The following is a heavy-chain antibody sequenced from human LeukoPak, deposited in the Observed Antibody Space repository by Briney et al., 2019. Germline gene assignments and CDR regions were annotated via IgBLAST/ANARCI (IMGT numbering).Heavy chain of an antibody. CDR2: IIEKGNA. D-gene: IGHD3-10*01. J-gene: IGHJ2*01. CDR3: ARGYYPPRWYFDL. CDR1: GGSFSSYS. V-gene: IGHV4-34*01. Sequence: PSETLSLTSALYGGSFSSYSWSWTWIRQTPEKGLEWIGEIIEKGNANYNPSLKSRVTIDLDTSKNQFSLKLTSMTAADTAMYYCARGYYPPRWYFDLWGRGNLVSVSS.